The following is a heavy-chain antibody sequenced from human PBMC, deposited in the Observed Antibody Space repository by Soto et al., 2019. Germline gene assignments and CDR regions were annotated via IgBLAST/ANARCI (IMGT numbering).Heavy chain of an antibody. CDR3: TIVVDSGSIWYDFYYYNYGIDV. D-gene: IGHD6-13*01. J-gene: IGHJ6*02. CDR2: IWYDGSNK. V-gene: IGHV3-33*01. CDR1: GFTFSSYG. Sequence: QVQLVESGGGVVQPGRSLRLSCAASGFTFSSYGMHWVRQAPGKGLEWVAVIWYDGSNKYYADSVKGRFTISRDNSKNTLYLHMNSLRVEDTPVYHCTIVVDSGSIWYDFYYYNYGIDVWGQGTTVTVSS.